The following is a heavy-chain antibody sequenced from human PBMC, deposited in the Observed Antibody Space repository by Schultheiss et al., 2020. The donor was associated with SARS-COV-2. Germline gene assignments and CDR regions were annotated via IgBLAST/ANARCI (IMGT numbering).Heavy chain of an antibody. D-gene: IGHD6-19*01. CDR1: GFTFRSTA. CDR2: ISGSGFTP. J-gene: IGHJ5*02. Sequence: GESLKISCAASGFTFRSTAMHWVRQAPGKGLQWVSGISGSGFTPYYAEAAKGRFTISRDTSKNTLFLQMNSLGAEDTAVYYCAKTKSPSYSSGWGGGFDPWGQGTLVTVSS. CDR3: AKTKSPSYSSGWGGGFDP. V-gene: IGHV3-23*01.